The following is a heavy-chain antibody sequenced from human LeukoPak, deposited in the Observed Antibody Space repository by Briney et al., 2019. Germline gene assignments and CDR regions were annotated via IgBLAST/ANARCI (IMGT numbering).Heavy chain of an antibody. CDR1: GFTVSSNY. CDR2: IYSGGST. D-gene: IGHD3-3*01. CDR3: ASGGRPYDFWSGYYNPYYYYGMDV. Sequence: RGGSLRLSCAASGFTVSSNYMSWVRQAPGKGPEWVSVIYSGGSTYYADSVKGRFTISRDNSKNTLYLQMNSLRAEDTAVYYCASGGRPYDFWSGYYNPYYYYGMDVWGQGTTVTVSS. J-gene: IGHJ6*02. V-gene: IGHV3-53*01.